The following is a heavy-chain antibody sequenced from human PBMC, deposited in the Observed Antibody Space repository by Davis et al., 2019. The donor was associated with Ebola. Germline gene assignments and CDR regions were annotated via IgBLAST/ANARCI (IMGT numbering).Heavy chain of an antibody. CDR1: GGTFSSYA. Sequence: SVKVSCKASGGTFSSYAISWVRQAPGQGLEWMGRIIPILGIANYAQKFQGRVTITADKSTSTAYMELSSLRSEDTAVYYCARDPDTSAPPDAFDICGHGTMVTVSS. J-gene: IGHJ3*02. CDR2: IIPILGIA. D-gene: IGHD3-22*01. CDR3: ARDPDTSAPPDAFDI. V-gene: IGHV1-69*04.